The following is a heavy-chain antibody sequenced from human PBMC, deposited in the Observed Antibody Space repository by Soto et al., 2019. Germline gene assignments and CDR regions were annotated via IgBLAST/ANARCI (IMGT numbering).Heavy chain of an antibody. V-gene: IGHV1-2*02. J-gene: IGHJ3*02. CDR2: INPNSGGT. CDR3: ARGRVLQFLLHAFDI. D-gene: IGHD3-3*01. CDR1: GYTFTGYY. Sequence: ASVKVSCKASGYTFTGYYMHWVRQAPGQGLEWMGWINPNSGGTNYAQKFQGRVTMTRDTSISTAYMELSRLRSDDTAVYYCARGRVLQFLLHAFDIWGQGTMVTVSS.